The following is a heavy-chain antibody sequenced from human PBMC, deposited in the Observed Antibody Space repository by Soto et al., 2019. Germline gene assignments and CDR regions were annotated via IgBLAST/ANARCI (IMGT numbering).Heavy chain of an antibody. CDR1: GFTFSDYY. D-gene: IGHD2-21*01. CDR2: ISSSSSYT. Sequence: GGSLRLSCAASGFTFSDYYMSWIRQAPGKGLEWVSYISSSSSYTNYADSVKGRFTISRDNAKNSLYLQMNSLRAEDTAVYYCASIVVAPRNWGMDVWGKGTRVTFP. CDR3: ASIVVAPRNWGMDV. V-gene: IGHV3-11*03. J-gene: IGHJ6*04.